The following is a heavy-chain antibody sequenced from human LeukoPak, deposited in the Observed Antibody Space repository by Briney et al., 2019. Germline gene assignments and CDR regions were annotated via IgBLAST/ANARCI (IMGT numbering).Heavy chain of an antibody. CDR2: ISVYDGNT. CDR3: ARVRTWLDP. Sequence: ASVKFSCKASGYTFTSFGISWFRQAPGQGLEWMGWISVYDGNTNYAQNFQGRISMTTDTSTSTAYMELRSLRSDDTAMYYCARVRTWLDPWGQGTLVTVSS. V-gene: IGHV1-18*01. CDR1: GYTFTSFG. J-gene: IGHJ5*02.